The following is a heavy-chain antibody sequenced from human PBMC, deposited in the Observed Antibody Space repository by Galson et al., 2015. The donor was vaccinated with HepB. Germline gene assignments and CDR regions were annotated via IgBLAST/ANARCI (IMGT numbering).Heavy chain of an antibody. CDR2: ISDSGSTT. Sequence: SLRLSCAASGFTFGTYNMRWVRQAPGKGLEWVSSISDSGSTTYYADSVKGRFTISRDNSKNTVYLQMNSLRAEDTAVYYCAKGYNYAFDYWGQGSLVTVSS. J-gene: IGHJ4*02. D-gene: IGHD1-1*01. CDR3: AKGYNYAFDY. V-gene: IGHV3-23*01. CDR1: GFTFGTYN.